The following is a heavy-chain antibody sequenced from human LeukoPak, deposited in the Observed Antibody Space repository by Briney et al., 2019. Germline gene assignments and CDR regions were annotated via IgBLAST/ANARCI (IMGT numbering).Heavy chain of an antibody. CDR1: GGSFSGYY. D-gene: IGHD3-10*01. CDR3: ARAPRSPSSPNYYGSGCYLDY. J-gene: IGHJ4*02. CDR2: INHSGST. Sequence: SETLSLTCAVYGGSFSGYYWSWIRQPPGKGLEWIGEINHSGSTNYNPSLKSRVTISVDTSKNQFSLKLNSVTAADTAVYYCARAPRSPSSPNYYGSGCYLDYWGQGTLATVSS. V-gene: IGHV4-34*01.